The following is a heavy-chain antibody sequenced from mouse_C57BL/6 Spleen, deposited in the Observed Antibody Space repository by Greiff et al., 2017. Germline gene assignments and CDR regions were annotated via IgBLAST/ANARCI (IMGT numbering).Heavy chain of an antibody. D-gene: IGHD2-1*01. V-gene: IGHV5-4*01. CDR1: GFTFSSYA. CDR3: AREGNYVFDY. Sequence: DVQLQESGGGLVKPGGSLKLSCAASGFTFSSYAMSWVRQTPEKRLEWVATISDGGSYTYYPDNVKGRFTISRDNAKNNLYLQMSHLKSEDTAMYYCAREGNYVFDYWGQGTTLTVSS. CDR2: ISDGGSYT. J-gene: IGHJ2*01.